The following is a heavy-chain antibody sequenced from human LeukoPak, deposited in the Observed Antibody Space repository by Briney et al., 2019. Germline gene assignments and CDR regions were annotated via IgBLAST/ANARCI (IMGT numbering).Heavy chain of an antibody. J-gene: IGHJ4*02. V-gene: IGHV3-30*02. CDR1: GFTFSSNP. D-gene: IGHD6-13*01. Sequence: GGSLRLSCAASGFTFSSNPMSWVRQAPGKGLEWVAFIRYDGSNKYYADSVKGRFTISRDNSKNTLYLQMNSLRAEDTAVYYCAKVPSLIAAAGTDYWGQGTLVTVSS. CDR2: IRYDGSNK. CDR3: AKVPSLIAAAGTDY.